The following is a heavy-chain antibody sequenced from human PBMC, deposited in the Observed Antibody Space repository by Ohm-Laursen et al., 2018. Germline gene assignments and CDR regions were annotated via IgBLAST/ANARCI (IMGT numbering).Heavy chain of an antibody. D-gene: IGHD2-21*01. CDR3: VWTSHI. Sequence: SLRLSCAAFGFTVSSIYMSWVRQAPGKGLEWVSVIYSGGSTYYADSVKGRFTISKDNSKNTLYLQMNRLRAEDTAVYYCVWTSHIWGQGTMVTVSS. CDR1: GFTVSSIY. J-gene: IGHJ3*02. CDR2: IYSGGST. V-gene: IGHV3-53*01.